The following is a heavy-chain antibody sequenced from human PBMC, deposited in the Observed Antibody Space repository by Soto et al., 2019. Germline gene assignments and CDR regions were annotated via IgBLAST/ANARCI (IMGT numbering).Heavy chain of an antibody. CDR3: ARDWSKFSYNYPYYYAMDA. Sequence: EVQLVETGGGLIQPGGSLRLSCTVSGFSVTNSYINWVRQAPGKGLEWVSILYSSGTTYYADSVRGWFTVSRDDSKNTLFLHMNSLRADDTAVYYCARDWSKFSYNYPYYYAMDAWGQGTTVTVSS. V-gene: IGHV3-53*02. D-gene: IGHD5-18*01. CDR1: GFSVTNSY. J-gene: IGHJ6*02. CDR2: LYSSGTT.